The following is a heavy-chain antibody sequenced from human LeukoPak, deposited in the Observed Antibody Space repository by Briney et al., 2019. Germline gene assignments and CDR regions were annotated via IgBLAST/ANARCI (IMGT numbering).Heavy chain of an antibody. V-gene: IGHV3-30*18. J-gene: IGHJ4*02. Sequence: PGGSLRLSCAASGFTSSSYGMHWVRQAPGKGLEWVAVISYDGSNKYYADSVKGRFTISRDNSKNTLYLQMNSLRAEDTAVYYCAKGAAAGIDYWGQGTLVTVSS. CDR3: AKGAAAGIDY. D-gene: IGHD6-13*01. CDR2: ISYDGSNK. CDR1: GFTSSSYG.